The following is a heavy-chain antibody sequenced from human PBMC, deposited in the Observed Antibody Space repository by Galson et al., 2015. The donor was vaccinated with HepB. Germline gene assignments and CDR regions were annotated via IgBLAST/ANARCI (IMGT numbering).Heavy chain of an antibody. CDR2: ISAYNGNT. D-gene: IGHD3-3*01. Sequence: SVKVSCKASGYTFTSYGISWVRQAPGQGLEWMGWISAYNGNTNYAQKLQGRVTMTTDTSTSTAYMELRSLRSDDTAVYYCARDRTAGVVIIPYYMDVWGKGTTVTVSS. CDR3: ARDRTAGVVIIPYYMDV. J-gene: IGHJ6*03. CDR1: GYTFTSYG. V-gene: IGHV1-18*01.